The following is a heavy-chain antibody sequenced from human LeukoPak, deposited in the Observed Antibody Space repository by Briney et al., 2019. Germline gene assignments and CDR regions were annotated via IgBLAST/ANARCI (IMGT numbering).Heavy chain of an antibody. Sequence: GGSLRLSCAASGFTFSSYAMSWVRQAPGKGLGWVSAVSGRGDSKYYADSLRARFTISRDNSKNTLYLQMDSLRAEDTAVYYCAKGRVDTALVTGFDYWGQGTLVTVSS. J-gene: IGHJ4*02. V-gene: IGHV3-23*01. D-gene: IGHD5-18*01. CDR2: VSGRGDSK. CDR1: GFTFSSYA. CDR3: AKGRVDTALVTGFDY.